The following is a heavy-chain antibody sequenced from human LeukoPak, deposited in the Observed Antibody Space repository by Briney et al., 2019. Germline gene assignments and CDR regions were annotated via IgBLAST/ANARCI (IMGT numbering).Heavy chain of an antibody. J-gene: IGHJ6*02. D-gene: IGHD3-16*01. CDR1: GYTFTSYA. Sequence: ASVKVSCKASGYTFTSYAMHWVRQAPGQRLEWMGWINAGNGNTKYSQKFQGRVTITRDTSASTAYMELSSLRSEDTAVYYCARFPVVGGTFRYYYYYGMDVWGQGTTVTVSS. CDR3: ARFPVVGGTFRYYYYYGMDV. CDR2: INAGNGNT. V-gene: IGHV1-3*01.